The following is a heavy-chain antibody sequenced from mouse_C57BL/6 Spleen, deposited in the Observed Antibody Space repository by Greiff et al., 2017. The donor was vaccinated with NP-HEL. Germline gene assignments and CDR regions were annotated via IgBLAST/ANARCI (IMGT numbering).Heavy chain of an antibody. J-gene: IGHJ1*03. CDR2: IDPSDSET. V-gene: IGHV1-52*01. Sequence: QVQLQQSGAELVRPGSSVKLSCKASGYTFTSYWMHWVKQRPIQGLEWIGNIDPSDSETHYNQKFKDKATLTVDKSSSTAYMQLSSLTSEDSAVYYCARGTTVVATDWYFDVWGTGTTVTVSS. D-gene: IGHD1-1*01. CDR1: GYTFTSYW. CDR3: ARGTTVVATDWYFDV.